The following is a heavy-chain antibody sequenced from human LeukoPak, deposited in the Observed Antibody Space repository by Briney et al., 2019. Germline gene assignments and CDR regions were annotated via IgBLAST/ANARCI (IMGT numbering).Heavy chain of an antibody. J-gene: IGHJ4*02. CDR3: ARAEGSGSYSPYFDY. CDR1: GFTFSSDG. Sequence: PGRSLRLSCAASGFTFSSDGMHWVRQAPGKGLEWVAVIWYDGSNKYYADSVKGRFTISRDNSKNTLYLQMNSLRAEDTAVYYCARAEGSGSYSPYFDYWGQGTLVTVSS. CDR2: IWYDGSNK. D-gene: IGHD3-10*01. V-gene: IGHV3-33*01.